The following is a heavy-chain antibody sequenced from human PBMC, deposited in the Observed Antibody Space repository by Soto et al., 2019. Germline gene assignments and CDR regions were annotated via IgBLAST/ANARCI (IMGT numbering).Heavy chain of an antibody. D-gene: IGHD2-2*01. V-gene: IGHV4-34*01. CDR2: INHSGST. Sequence: ETLSLTCAVYGGSFSGYYWSWIRQPPGKGLEWIGEINHSGSTNYNPSLKSRVTISVDTSKNQFSLKLSSVTAADTAVYYCARAKVVVPAAIGMDVWGQGTTVTVSS. J-gene: IGHJ6*02. CDR3: ARAKVVVPAAIGMDV. CDR1: GGSFSGYY.